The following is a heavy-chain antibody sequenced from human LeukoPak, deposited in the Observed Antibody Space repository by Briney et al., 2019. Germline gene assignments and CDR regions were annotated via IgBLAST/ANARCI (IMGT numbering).Heavy chain of an antibody. CDR2: IYYSGST. D-gene: IGHD3-3*01. Sequence: SETLSLTCTVSGGSISSYYWSWIRQPPGTGLEWIGYIYYSGSTNYNPSLNSRVTISVDTSKNQFSLKLSSVTAADTSVYYCARLYYDFWSGYLPLYMDVWGKGTTVTVSS. V-gene: IGHV4-59*01. CDR1: GGSISSYY. J-gene: IGHJ6*03. CDR3: ARLYYDFWSGYLPLYMDV.